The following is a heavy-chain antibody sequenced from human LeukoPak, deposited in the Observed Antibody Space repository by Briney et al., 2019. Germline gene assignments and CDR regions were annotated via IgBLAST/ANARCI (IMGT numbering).Heavy chain of an antibody. V-gene: IGHV4-38-2*02. J-gene: IGHJ4*02. CDR2: IYHSGTT. Sequence: SETLSLTCTVSGYSISSGYYWGWIRQPPGKGLEWIGSIYHSGTTYYNPSLKSRVTISVDTSKNQFSLKLSSVTAADTAVYYCARVPYDYVWGSYRYLVDYWGQGTLVTVSS. CDR3: ARVPYDYVWGSYRYLVDY. CDR1: GYSISSGYY. D-gene: IGHD3-16*02.